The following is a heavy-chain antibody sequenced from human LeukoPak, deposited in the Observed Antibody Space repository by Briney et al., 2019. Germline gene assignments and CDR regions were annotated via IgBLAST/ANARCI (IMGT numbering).Heavy chain of an antibody. CDR3: AKEPGYYFDY. J-gene: IGHJ4*02. V-gene: IGHV3-30-3*01. CDR2: ISYDGSNK. CDR1: GFTFSSYA. Sequence: GGSLRLSCAASGFTFSSYAMHWVRQAPGKGLEWVAVISYDGSNKYHADSVKGRFTISRDNSKNTLYLQMNSLRAGDTAVYYCAKEPGYYFDYWGQGTLVAVSS.